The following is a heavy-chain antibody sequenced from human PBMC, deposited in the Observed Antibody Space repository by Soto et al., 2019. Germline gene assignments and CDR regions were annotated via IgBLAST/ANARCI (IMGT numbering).Heavy chain of an antibody. V-gene: IGHV3-30*18. Sequence: QIQLVESGGGVVQPGRSVRLSCTASGFTFSRNGMHWVRQAPGKGLEWVAVISHERRNIYYADSVKGRFTISRDNSKNTQYLQMASLTAEDTAVYFCAKDRDRSSSFEEWGHGTLVTVSS. CDR3: AKDRDRSSSFEE. J-gene: IGHJ4*01. CDR2: ISHERRNI. D-gene: IGHD6-6*01. CDR1: GFTFSRNG.